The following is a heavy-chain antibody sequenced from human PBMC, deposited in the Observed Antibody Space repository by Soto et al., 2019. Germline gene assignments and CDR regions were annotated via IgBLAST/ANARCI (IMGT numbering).Heavy chain of an antibody. Sequence: PGGSLRLSCAASGFTFGSYSMKWVRQAPGRGLEGGAYISSRSSTIYYADSVKGRVTISRDNAKNSLYLQMNSLRDEDTAVYDGVCASVFCSGRYVIAVSARGSTVTVS. CDR2: ISSRSSTI. CDR1: GFTFGSYS. V-gene: IGHV3-48*02. J-gene: IGHJ6*02. D-gene: IGHD6-25*01. CDR3: VCASVFCSGRYVIAV.